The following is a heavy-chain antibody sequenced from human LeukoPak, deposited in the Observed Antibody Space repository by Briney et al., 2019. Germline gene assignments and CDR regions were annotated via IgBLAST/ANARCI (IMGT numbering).Heavy chain of an antibody. V-gene: IGHV3-21*01. J-gene: IGHJ4*02. CDR2: ISSSSSYI. D-gene: IGHD3-10*01. CDR3: ARHGNYYGSGSYR. CDR1: GFTFSSYS. Sequence: GGSLRLSCAASGFTFSSYSMTRVRQAPGKGLEWVSSISSSSSYIYYADSVKGRFTISRDNAKNSLYLQMNSLRAEDTAVYYCARHGNYYGSGSYRWGQGTLVTVSS.